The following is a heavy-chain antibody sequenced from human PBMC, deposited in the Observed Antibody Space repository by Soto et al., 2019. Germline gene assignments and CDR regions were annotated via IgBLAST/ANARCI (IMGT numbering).Heavy chain of an antibody. D-gene: IGHD3-16*01. CDR2: IIPIFGTA. V-gene: IGHV1-69*12. CDR1: GGTFSSYA. CDR3: ARHLGGNHYSYGMDV. J-gene: IGHJ6*02. Sequence: QVQLVQSGAEVKKPGSSVKVSCKASGGTFSSYAISWVRQAPGQGLEWMGGIIPIFGTADYAQKFQGRVTITADDFTSTAYRELSSLRSEDTAVYYCARHLGGNHYSYGMDVWGQGTTVTVSS.